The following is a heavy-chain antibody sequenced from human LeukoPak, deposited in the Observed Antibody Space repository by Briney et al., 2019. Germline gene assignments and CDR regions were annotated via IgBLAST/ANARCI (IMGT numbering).Heavy chain of an antibody. CDR2: INHSGST. CDR3: AREDDSSGYGAFDI. Sequence: SETLSLTCAVYGGSFSGYYWSWIRQPPGKGLEWIGEINHSGSTNYNPSLKSRVTISVDTSKNQFSLKLSSVTAADTAVYYCAREDDSSGYGAFDIWGQGKMVTVSS. J-gene: IGHJ3*02. D-gene: IGHD3-22*01. CDR1: GGSFSGYY. V-gene: IGHV4-34*01.